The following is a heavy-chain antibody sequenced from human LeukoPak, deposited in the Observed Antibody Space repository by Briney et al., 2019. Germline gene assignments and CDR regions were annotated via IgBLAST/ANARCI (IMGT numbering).Heavy chain of an antibody. CDR2: IYYSGST. V-gene: IGHV4-39*07. J-gene: IGHJ5*02. D-gene: IGHD3-3*01. CDR1: GGSISSSSYY. CDR3: ARGLRYYDFWSGYPGAWFDP. Sequence: SETLSLTCTVSGGSISSSSYYWGWIRQPPGKGLEWIGSIYYSGSTYYIPSLKSRVTISVDTSKTQFSLKLSSVTAADTAVYYCARGLRYYDFWSGYPGAWFDPWGQGTLVTVSS.